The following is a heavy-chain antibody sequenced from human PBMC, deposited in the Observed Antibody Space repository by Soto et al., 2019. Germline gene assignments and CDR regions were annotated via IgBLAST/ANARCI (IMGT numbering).Heavy chain of an antibody. D-gene: IGHD3-22*01. CDR2: ISSSSSYI. Sequence: GGSLRLSCTASGFPFSSYSMNWVRQAPGKGLEWVSSISSSSSYIYYADSVKGRFTISRDNATNALSLQMNVLRAEDTAVYYCARDATMIVVADAFDIWGQGTMVTVSS. V-gene: IGHV3-21*01. CDR3: ARDATMIVVADAFDI. CDR1: GFPFSSYS. J-gene: IGHJ3*02.